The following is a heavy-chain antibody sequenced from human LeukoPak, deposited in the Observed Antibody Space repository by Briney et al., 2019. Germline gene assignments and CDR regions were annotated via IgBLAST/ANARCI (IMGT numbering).Heavy chain of an antibody. V-gene: IGHV3-53*04. CDR2: IYSSSIT. CDR3: ARGRGAANDAFDI. CDR1: GFTVSSDY. Sequence: GGSLRLSCAASGFTVSSDYMSWVRQAPGKGLEWVSVIYSSSITSYADSVKGRFTISRHNTKNTLYLQMNSLRADDTAVYYCARGRGAANDAFDIWGQGTMVTVSS. J-gene: IGHJ3*02. D-gene: IGHD3-10*01.